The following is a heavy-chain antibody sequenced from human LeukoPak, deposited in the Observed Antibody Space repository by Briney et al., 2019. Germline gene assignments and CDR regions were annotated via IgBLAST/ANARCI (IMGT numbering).Heavy chain of an antibody. D-gene: IGHD6-6*01. CDR1: GFTFTIYG. V-gene: IGHV1-18*01. J-gene: IGHJ4*02. Sequence: GASVKVSCKASGFTFTIYGFTWVRQAPGQGLEWMGWISAYDGDTNYAQKLQGRVTMTTDTSTSTVYMELRSLRSDDTAVYYCARVGFSLAARRGFDYWGQGTLVTVSS. CDR3: ARVGFSLAARRGFDY. CDR2: ISAYDGDT.